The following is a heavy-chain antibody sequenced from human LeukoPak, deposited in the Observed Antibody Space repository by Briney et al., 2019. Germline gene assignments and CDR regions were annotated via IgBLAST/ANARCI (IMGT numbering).Heavy chain of an antibody. V-gene: IGHV3-48*01. Sequence: PGGSLRLSCAASGFTFSSYSMNWVRQAPGKGLEWVSYISSSSSTIYYADSVKGRFTISRDNAKNSLYLQMNSLRAEDTAVYYCARDYDTSGSYFDFFDYWGQGTLVTVSS. CDR3: ARDYDTSGSYFDFFDY. J-gene: IGHJ4*02. CDR1: GFTFSSYS. D-gene: IGHD3-22*01. CDR2: ISSSSSTI.